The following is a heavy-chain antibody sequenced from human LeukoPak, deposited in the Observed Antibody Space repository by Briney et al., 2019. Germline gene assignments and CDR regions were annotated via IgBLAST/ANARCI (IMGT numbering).Heavy chain of an antibody. Sequence: SETLSLTCAVYGGSFSGYYWSWIRQPPGKGLEWIGEINHSGSTNYNPSLKSRVTISVDTSKNQFSLKLSSVTAADTAVYYCARTTVTIRSGFDYWGQGTLVTVSS. CDR3: ARTTVTIRSGFDY. CDR1: GGSFSGYY. D-gene: IGHD4-17*01. V-gene: IGHV4-34*01. J-gene: IGHJ4*02. CDR2: INHSGST.